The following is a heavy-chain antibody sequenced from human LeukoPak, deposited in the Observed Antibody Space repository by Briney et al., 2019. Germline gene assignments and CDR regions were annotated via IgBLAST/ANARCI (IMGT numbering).Heavy chain of an antibody. D-gene: IGHD5-12*01. CDR1: GGSISSYY. J-gene: IGHJ4*02. V-gene: IGHV4-39*01. CDR2: IYYSGST. Sequence: SETLSLTCTVSGGSISSYYWGWIRQPPGKGLEWIGSIYYSGSTYYNPSLKSRVTISVDTSKNQFSLKLSSVTAADTAVYYCGSYSGYEGYLDYWGQGTLVTVSS. CDR3: GSYSGYEGYLDY.